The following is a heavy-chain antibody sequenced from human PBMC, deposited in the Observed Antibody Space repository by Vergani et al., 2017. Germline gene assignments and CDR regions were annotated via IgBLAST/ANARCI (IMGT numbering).Heavy chain of an antibody. V-gene: IGHV1-69*01. D-gene: IGHD5-18*01. CDR2: IIPIFGTA. CDR3: ARLWGRWYSYGPPRIDY. Sequence: QVQLVQSGAEVKKPGSSVKVSCKASGGTFSSYAISWVRQAPGQGLEWMGGIIPIFGTANYAQKFQGRVTITADESTSTAYMELSSLRSEDTAVYYCARLWGRWYSYGPPRIDYWGQGTLVTVSS. CDR1: GGTFSSYA. J-gene: IGHJ4*02.